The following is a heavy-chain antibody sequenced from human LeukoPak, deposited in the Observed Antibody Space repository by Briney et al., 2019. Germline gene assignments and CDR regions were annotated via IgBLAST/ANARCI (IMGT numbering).Heavy chain of an antibody. CDR3: AKDPGGYYSGYWYFDL. V-gene: IGHV3-23*01. J-gene: IGHJ2*01. D-gene: IGHD3-22*01. CDR1: GFTFSSYA. Sequence: GGSLRLSCAASGFTFSSYAMSWVRQAPGKGLEWVSAISGSGGSTYYADSVKGRFTISRDNSKNTLYLQMNSLRAEDTAVYYCAKDPGGYYSGYWYFDLWGRGTLVTVSS. CDR2: ISGSGGST.